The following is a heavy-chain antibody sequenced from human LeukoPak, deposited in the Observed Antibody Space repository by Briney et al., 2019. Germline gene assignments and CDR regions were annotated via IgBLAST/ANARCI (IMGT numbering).Heavy chain of an antibody. D-gene: IGHD6-19*01. V-gene: IGHV4-4*02. CDR1: GASINSSNW. J-gene: IGHJ6*03. Sequence: PSETLSLTCAVSGASINSSNWWSWVRQPPGKGLEWIGEIYHIGSTNYNPSLKSRLIISVDKSKNQFSLQLSSVTAADTAVYYCAKLQSAYSSGPGYYYYYYMDVWGKGTTVTISS. CDR3: AKLQSAYSSGPGYYYYYYMDV. CDR2: IYHIGST.